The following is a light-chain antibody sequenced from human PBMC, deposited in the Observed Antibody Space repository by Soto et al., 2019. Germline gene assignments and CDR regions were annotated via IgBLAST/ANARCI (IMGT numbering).Light chain of an antibody. J-gene: IGLJ1*01. CDR1: SSDVGGYNY. CDR2: EVS. CDR3: SSYAGSNNFPYV. V-gene: IGLV2-8*01. Sequence: LTQPPSASGSPGQSVTISCTGTSSDVGGYNYVSWYQQHPGKAPKLMIFEVSKRPSGVPDRFSGSKSGNTASLTVSGLQAEDEADYYCSSYAGSNNFPYVFGTGTKVTVL.